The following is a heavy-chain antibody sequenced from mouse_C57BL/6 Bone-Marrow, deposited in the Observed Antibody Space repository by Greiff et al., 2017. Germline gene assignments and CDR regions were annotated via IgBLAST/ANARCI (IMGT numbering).Heavy chain of an antibody. V-gene: IGHV1-81*01. CDR1: GYTFTSYG. D-gene: IGHD2-3*01. J-gene: IGHJ4*01. CDR2: IYPRSGNT. Sequence: QVQLQQSGAELARPGASVKLSCKASGYTFTSYGISWVKQRTGKGLEWIGEIYPRSGNTYYNEKFKGKATLTADKSSSTAYMELRSLTSEDSAVYFCARSGWLLRYAMDYWGQGTSVTVSS. CDR3: ARSGWLLRYAMDY.